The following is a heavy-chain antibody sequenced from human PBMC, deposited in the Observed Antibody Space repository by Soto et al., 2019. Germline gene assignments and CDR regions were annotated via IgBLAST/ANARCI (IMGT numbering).Heavy chain of an antibody. Sequence: LSLTCSVSGGSIRTTNYFWAWIRQPPGKGLEWIASVYHSGSTYYNPSLKSRVTVSVDPSKNQFALTLSSASAADTALYYCARDSGWFDPWGQGTLVTVSS. CDR1: GGSIRTTNYF. CDR2: VYHSGST. V-gene: IGHV4-39*01. CDR3: ARDSGWFDP. J-gene: IGHJ5*02.